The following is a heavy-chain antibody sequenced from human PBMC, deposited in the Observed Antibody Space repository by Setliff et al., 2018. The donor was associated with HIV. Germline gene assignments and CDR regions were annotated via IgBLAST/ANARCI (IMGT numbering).Heavy chain of an antibody. CDR3: ARHKWSGSYLNWFDP. J-gene: IGHJ5*02. Sequence: PSETLSLTCAVYGGSFSGYYWSWIRQPPGKGLEWIGEINHSGSTNYNPSLKSRVTISVDTSKNQFSLKLSSVTAADTAVYYCARHKWSGSYLNWFDPWGQGTLVTVSS. CDR2: INHSGST. D-gene: IGHD1-26*01. CDR1: GGSFSGYY. V-gene: IGHV4-34*01.